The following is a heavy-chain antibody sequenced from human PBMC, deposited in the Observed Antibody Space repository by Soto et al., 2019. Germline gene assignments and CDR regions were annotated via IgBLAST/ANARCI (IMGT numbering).Heavy chain of an antibody. Sequence: SETLSLTYSVSGGSIRSNIYYWGWLRQPPGKGLEWIATVHYSGSTYYTPSLKNRVTISADTSNNQFSLRLNSVTAADTAVYYCARQHYYDSSGYYTWNWGQGTLVTVSS. CDR2: VHYSGST. CDR1: GGSIRSNIYY. J-gene: IGHJ4*02. D-gene: IGHD3-22*01. V-gene: IGHV4-39*01. CDR3: ARQHYYDSSGYYTWN.